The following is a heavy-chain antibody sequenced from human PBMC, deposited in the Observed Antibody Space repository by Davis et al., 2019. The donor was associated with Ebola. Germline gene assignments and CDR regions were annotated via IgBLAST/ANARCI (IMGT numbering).Heavy chain of an antibody. D-gene: IGHD1/OR15-1a*01. Sequence: MPSETLSLTCTVSGGSISSYYWSWIRQPPGKGLEWIGEINHSGSTNYNPSLESRVTISVDKSNNQFSLKMNSVTAADTAMYYCARNNRNNGYYFDYWGQGTLVTVSS. J-gene: IGHJ4*02. CDR1: GGSISSYY. V-gene: IGHV4-34*01. CDR2: INHSGST. CDR3: ARNNRNNGYYFDY.